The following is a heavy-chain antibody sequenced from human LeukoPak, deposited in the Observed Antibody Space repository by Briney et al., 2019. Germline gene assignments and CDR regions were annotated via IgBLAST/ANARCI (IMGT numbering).Heavy chain of an antibody. CDR2: FDHSGST. J-gene: IGHJ4*02. CDR1: GYSFSSGYY. CDR3: ARLPLHSYFDY. V-gene: IGHV4-38-2*01. Sequence: SETLSLTCAVSGYSFSSGYYWGCIRQPPGKGLECIGSFDHSGSTYYNPSLRSRVTISVDTSKNQLSLKLSSVTAADTAVYYCARLPLHSYFDYWGQGTLVTVSS.